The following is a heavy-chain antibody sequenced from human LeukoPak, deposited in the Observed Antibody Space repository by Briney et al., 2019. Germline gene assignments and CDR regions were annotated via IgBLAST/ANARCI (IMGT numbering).Heavy chain of an antibody. D-gene: IGHD6-13*01. CDR3: ARVGAAAGTFFDY. Sequence: GASVKVSCKASGYTFIGYYIHWVRQAPGQGLEWMGWINPNSGGTNYAQHFQGRVTMTRDTSIRTVYMELSRLRSDDTAVFYCARVGAAAGTFFDYWGQGTLVTVSS. CDR1: GYTFIGYY. V-gene: IGHV1-2*02. J-gene: IGHJ4*02. CDR2: INPNSGGT.